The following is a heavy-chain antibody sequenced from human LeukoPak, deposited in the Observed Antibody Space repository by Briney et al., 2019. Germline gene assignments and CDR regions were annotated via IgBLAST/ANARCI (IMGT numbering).Heavy chain of an antibody. CDR2: IEVGGAIT. CDR1: GFTFSSYA. CDR3: AKPLGGSYLFDR. Sequence: GGSLRLSCAASGFTFSSYAMTWVRRAPGKGLEWVSTIEVGGAITHYAASVKGRFTISRDTSKKILYLQMDSLRPEDTAVYYCAKPLGGSYLFDRWGQGTLVTVSS. J-gene: IGHJ4*02. V-gene: IGHV3-23*01. D-gene: IGHD1-26*01.